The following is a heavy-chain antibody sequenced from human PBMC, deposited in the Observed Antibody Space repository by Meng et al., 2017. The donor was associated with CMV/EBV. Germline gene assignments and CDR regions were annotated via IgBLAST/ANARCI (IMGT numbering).Heavy chain of an antibody. J-gene: IGHJ4*02. CDR1: GFTSSSYE. CDR3: AISKCSTSCRYFDY. Sequence: GGSLRLSCAASGFTSSSYEMNWVRQAPGKGLEWVSYISSSGSTIYYADSVKGRFTISRDNAKNSLYLQMNSLRAEDTAVYYCAISKCSTSCRYFDYWGQGTLVTVSS. D-gene: IGHD2-2*01. CDR2: ISSSGSTI. V-gene: IGHV3-48*03.